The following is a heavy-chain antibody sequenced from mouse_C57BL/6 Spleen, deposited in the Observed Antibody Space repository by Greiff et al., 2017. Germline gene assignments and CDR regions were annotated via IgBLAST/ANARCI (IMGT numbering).Heavy chain of an antibody. CDR1: GYTFTGYW. CDR3: ARIRGLGNYPSWFAY. D-gene: IGHD2-1*01. V-gene: IGHV1-9*01. Sequence: LMKPGASVKLSCKATGYTFTGYWIEWVKQRPGHGLEWIGEILPGSGSTNYNEKFKGKATFTADTSSNTAYMQLSSLTTEDSAIYYCARIRGLGNYPSWFAYWGQGTLVTVSA. CDR2: ILPGSGST. J-gene: IGHJ3*01.